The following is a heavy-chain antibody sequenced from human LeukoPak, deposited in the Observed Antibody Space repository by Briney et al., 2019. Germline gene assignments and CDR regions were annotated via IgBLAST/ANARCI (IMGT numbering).Heavy chain of an antibody. CDR1: GGSFNSYIYY. J-gene: IGHJ4*02. D-gene: IGHD6-19*01. CDR3: GRGSGWNSLHR. Sequence: PSQTLSLTCTISGGSFNSYIYYWACHPQPAGLRLVWIVRIYTNGWSDYYPSLRSPITISVDTSKNLLPLKRRFLTAAATAFYSCGRGSGWNSLHRWVQGAL. V-gene: IGHV4-61*02. CDR2: IYTNGWS.